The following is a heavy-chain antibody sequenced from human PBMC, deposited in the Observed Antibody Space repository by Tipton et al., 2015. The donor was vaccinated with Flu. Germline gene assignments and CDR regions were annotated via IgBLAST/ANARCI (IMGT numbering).Heavy chain of an antibody. CDR2: VYSAGST. J-gene: IGHJ4*02. D-gene: IGHD2-2*01. CDR1: GASMRNYY. Sequence: TLSLTCSVSGASMRNYYWSWIRQPAGKGLEWIGRVYSAGSTNIIPSLESRLTMSIDTSNNRFSLRLSSVTAADTATYYCAREMRSAVYFDSWGQGISVTVPS. CDR3: AREMRSAVYFDS. V-gene: IGHV4-4*07.